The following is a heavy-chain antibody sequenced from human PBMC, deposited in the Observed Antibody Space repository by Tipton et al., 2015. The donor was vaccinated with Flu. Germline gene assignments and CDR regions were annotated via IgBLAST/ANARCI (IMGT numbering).Heavy chain of an antibody. V-gene: IGHV5-51*01. D-gene: IGHD4/OR15-4a*01. CDR1: GYTFTSYW. J-gene: IGHJ5*02. Sequence: QLVQSGAEVKKPGESLKISCKGSGYTFTSYWIGWVRQMPGKGLEWAGIIDPGDSYTRYSPSFQGQVTISVDKSITTAYLLWSSLKASDTAMYFCVRRRAGSYGGGTRCFDPGGQGTLVIVSS. CDR3: VRRRAGSYGGGTRCFDP. CDR2: IDPGDSYT.